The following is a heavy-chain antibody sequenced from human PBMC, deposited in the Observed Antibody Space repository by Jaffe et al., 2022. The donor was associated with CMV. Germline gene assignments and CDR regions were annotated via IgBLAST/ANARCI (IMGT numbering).Heavy chain of an antibody. D-gene: IGHD3-22*01. V-gene: IGHV3-30*18. Sequence: QVQLVESGGGVVQPGRSLRLSCAASGFTFSSYGMHWVRQAPGKGLEWVAVISYDGSNKYYADSVKGRFTISRDNSKNTLYLQMNSLRAEDTAVYYCAKGTAYYYDSSAPWDYYYYYGMDVWGQGTTVTVSS. CDR2: ISYDGSNK. J-gene: IGHJ6*02. CDR3: AKGTAYYYDSSAPWDYYYYYGMDV. CDR1: GFTFSSYG.